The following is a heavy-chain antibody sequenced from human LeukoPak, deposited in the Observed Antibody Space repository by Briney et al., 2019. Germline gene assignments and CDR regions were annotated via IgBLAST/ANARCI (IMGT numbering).Heavy chain of an antibody. CDR2: MSGSGGTT. V-gene: IGHV3-23*01. CDR1: GFTFSSYD. Sequence: GGYLRLSCAASGFTFSSYDMTWVRQAPGKGLEWVSAMSGSGGTTYYADSVQGRFTISRDNSKYMLYLQMNSLRAEDTAVYYCARGASRWLYYFDYWGQGTLVTVSS. J-gene: IGHJ4*02. D-gene: IGHD6-13*01. CDR3: ARGASRWLYYFDY.